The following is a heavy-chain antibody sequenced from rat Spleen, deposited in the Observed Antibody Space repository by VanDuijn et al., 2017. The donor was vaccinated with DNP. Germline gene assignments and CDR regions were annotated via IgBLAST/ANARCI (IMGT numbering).Heavy chain of an antibody. Sequence: EVQLVESGGGSVQPGRSLKVSCAVSGFNLSNYDMAWVRQAPTKGLEWVASISPSGGTTYYRDSVKGRFTVSRDNAKSSLYLQMDSLRSEDTATYYCARRKNYGGYSYYWYFDFWGPGTMVTVSS. D-gene: IGHD1-11*01. CDR1: GFNLSNYD. J-gene: IGHJ1*01. CDR3: ARRKNYGGYSYYWYFDF. V-gene: IGHV5-25*01. CDR2: ISPSGGTT.